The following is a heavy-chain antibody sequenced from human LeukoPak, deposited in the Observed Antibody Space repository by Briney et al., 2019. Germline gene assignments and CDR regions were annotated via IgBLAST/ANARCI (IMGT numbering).Heavy chain of an antibody. CDR1: GFTFNTYS. CDR3: ARAVAGFDY. V-gene: IGHV3-48*02. J-gene: IGHJ4*02. Sequence: GRSLRLSCVASGFTFNTYSMNWVRQAPGKGLEWVSYISSSRSTIYYADSVKGRFTISRDNAKNSLCLQMNSLRDEDTAVYYCARAVAGFDYWGQGTLVTVSS. CDR2: ISSSRSTI. D-gene: IGHD6-19*01.